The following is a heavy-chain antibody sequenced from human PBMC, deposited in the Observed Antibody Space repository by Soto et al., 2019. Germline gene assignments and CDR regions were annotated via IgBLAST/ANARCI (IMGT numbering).Heavy chain of an antibody. CDR2: IDHSGRN. V-gene: IGHV4-34*01. D-gene: IGHD3-22*01. Sequence: PSETLSLTCVVYGGSLSGYYWSWIRQPPGKGLEWIGEIDHSGRNNYNPSLKSRVSTSVDTSKNQLSLKLSSVTAADTAVYYCATDSRRRYYGLDVWGQGTTVTVSS. CDR1: GGSLSGYY. J-gene: IGHJ6*02. CDR3: ATDSRRRYYGLDV.